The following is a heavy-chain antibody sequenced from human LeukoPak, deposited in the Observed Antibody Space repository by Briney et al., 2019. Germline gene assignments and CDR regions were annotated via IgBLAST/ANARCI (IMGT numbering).Heavy chain of an antibody. CDR2: INHSGST. D-gene: IGHD3-10*01. V-gene: IGHV4-34*01. J-gene: IGHJ6*02. CDR3: ARGPHYYGSGRPNYYSYYGVDV. Sequence: PSETLSLTCAVYGGSFSGYYWSWIRQPPGKGLEWIGEINHSGSTNYNPSLKSRVTISVDTSKNQFSLKLSSVTAADTAVYYCARGPHYYGSGRPNYYSYYGVDVWGQGTTVTVSS. CDR1: GGSFSGYY.